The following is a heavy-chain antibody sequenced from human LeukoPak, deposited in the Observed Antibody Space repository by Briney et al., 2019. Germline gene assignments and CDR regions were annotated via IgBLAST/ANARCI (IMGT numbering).Heavy chain of an antibody. Sequence: PGGSLRLSCAASGFTFSDYYMSWIRQAPGKGLEWVSYISSSSYTNYADSVKGRFTISRDNAKNSLYLQMNSPRAEDTAVYYCARAPAGYSVDYWGQGTLVTVSS. J-gene: IGHJ4*02. CDR3: ARAPAGYSVDY. V-gene: IGHV3-11*06. CDR1: GFTFSDYY. CDR2: ISSSSYT. D-gene: IGHD6-13*01.